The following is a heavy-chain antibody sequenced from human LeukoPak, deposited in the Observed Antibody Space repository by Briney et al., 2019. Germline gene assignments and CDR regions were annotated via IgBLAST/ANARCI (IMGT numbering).Heavy chain of an antibody. D-gene: IGHD6-19*01. CDR3: ARHIHRQWPAENDN. J-gene: IGHJ4*02. V-gene: IGHV4-39*01. CDR1: GGSTSSSSYY. CDR2: IYYSGST. Sequence: SETLSDTCTVSGGSTSSSSYYWGWIRQPPGKGLEWIATIYYSGSTYYNPSLKSRVTISVDTSKNQFSLKLNSVTAADTAVYYCARHIHRQWPAENDNWGQGILGTVSS.